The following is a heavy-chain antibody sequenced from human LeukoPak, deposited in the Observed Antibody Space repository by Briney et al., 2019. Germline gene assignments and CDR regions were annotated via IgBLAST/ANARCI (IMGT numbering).Heavy chain of an antibody. CDR2: IFYAGNT. CDR1: GDSIRKGGYY. V-gene: IGHV4-31*03. Sequence: SETLSLTCTVSGDSIRKGGYYWSWIRQHPEKGLEWIGYIFYAGNTHYNPSLQSRVSLSIDTSANHFSLKVNSVTAADTAVYYCARVVPGYFDVWGQGSLVTVSS. D-gene: IGHD6-13*01. CDR3: ARVVPGYFDV. J-gene: IGHJ4*02.